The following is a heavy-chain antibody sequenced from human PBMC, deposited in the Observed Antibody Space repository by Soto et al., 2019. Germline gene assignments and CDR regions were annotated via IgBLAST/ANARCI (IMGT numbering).Heavy chain of an antibody. D-gene: IGHD3-10*01. CDR3: ARYGTRGDW. Sequence: PXGCLGLSCQASGFNVRMYEVHWVRKAPGKGLEWVSYISSSGLTTYYADFAEGRFTISRDNAKDSLYLHLNSLRVGDTAVYYCARYGTRGDWWGLGTQVTVSS. J-gene: IGHJ5*01. CDR2: ISSSGLTT. V-gene: IGHV3-48*03. CDR1: GFNVRMYE.